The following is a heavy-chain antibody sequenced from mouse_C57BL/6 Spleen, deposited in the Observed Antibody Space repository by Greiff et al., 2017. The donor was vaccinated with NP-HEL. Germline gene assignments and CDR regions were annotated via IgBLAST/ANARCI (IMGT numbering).Heavy chain of an antibody. CDR3: ARTDGRDWYFDV. CDR1: GFTFSSYA. J-gene: IGHJ1*03. CDR2: ISDGGSYT. V-gene: IGHV5-4*01. Sequence: EVQGVESGGGLVKPGGSLKLSCAASGFTFSSYAMSWVRQTPEKRLEWVATISDGGSYTYYPDNVKGRFTISRDNAKNNLYLQVSHLKSEDTAMDDCARTDGRDWYFDVWGTGTTVTVSS.